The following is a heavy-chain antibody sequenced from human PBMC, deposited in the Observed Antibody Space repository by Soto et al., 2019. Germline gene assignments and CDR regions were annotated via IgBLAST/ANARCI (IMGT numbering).Heavy chain of an antibody. CDR1: GGSISSGGYS. CDR2: IYHSGST. CDR3: ASDYGGNAGYFDY. Sequence: PSETLSLTCAVSGGSISSGGYSWSWIRQPPGKGLEWIGYIYHSGSTYYNPSLKSRVTISVDRSKNQFSLKLSSVTAADTAVYYCASDYGGNAGYFDYWGQGTLVTVSS. D-gene: IGHD4-17*01. V-gene: IGHV4-30-2*01. J-gene: IGHJ4*02.